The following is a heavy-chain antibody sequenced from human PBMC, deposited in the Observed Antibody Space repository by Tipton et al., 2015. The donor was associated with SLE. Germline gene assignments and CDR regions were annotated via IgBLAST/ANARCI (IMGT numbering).Heavy chain of an antibody. CDR3: ARQRGVPTAGSLNWFDP. CDR1: GDSISSGGYF. D-gene: IGHD1-1*01. Sequence: TLSLTCSVSGDSISSGGYFWTWIRQHPGKDLEWIGYIYHTGNTYYYNPSLRGRVSMSLDTSKNQFSLRLSSVTAADTAVYYCARQRGVPTAGSLNWFDPWGQGTLVTVSS. J-gene: IGHJ5*02. V-gene: IGHV4-31*03. CDR2: IYHTGNTY.